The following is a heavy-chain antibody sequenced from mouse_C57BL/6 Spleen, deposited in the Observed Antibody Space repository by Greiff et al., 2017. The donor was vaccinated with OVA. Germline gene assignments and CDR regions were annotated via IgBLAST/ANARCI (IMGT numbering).Heavy chain of an antibody. D-gene: IGHD1-1*01. J-gene: IGHJ4*01. Sequence: VQLQQSGAELVRPGASVKLSCKASGYTFTDYYINWVKQRPGQGLEWIARIYPGSGNTYYNEKFKGKATLTAEKSSSTAYMQLSSLTSEDSAVYFGARCDYYGSSYDYAMDYWGQGTSVTVSS. CDR3: ARCDYYGSSYDYAMDY. V-gene: IGHV1-76*01. CDR2: IYPGSGNT. CDR1: GYTFTDYY.